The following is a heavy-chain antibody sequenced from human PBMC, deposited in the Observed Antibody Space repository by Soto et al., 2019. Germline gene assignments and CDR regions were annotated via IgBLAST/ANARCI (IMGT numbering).Heavy chain of an antibody. CDR3: TRRGSTSNGSG. Sequence: EVQLVESGGGLVQPGGSLKLSCAASGFTFSGSAMHWVRQASGKGLEWVGRIRSKANSYATAYAASVKGRFTISRDDSKNTAYLQMNSLKTEDTAVYYCTRRGSTSNGSGWGQGTLVTVSS. V-gene: IGHV3-73*02. D-gene: IGHD3-10*01. CDR1: GFTFSGSA. J-gene: IGHJ4*02. CDR2: IRSKANSYAT.